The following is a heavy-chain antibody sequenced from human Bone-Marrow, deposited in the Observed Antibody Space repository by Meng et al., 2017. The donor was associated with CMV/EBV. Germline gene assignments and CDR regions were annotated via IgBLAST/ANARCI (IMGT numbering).Heavy chain of an antibody. CDR2: ISSSGSAI. V-gene: IGHV3-11*04. D-gene: IGHD2-15*01. J-gene: IGHJ2*01. CDR3: ARVTGGPEDWYFDL. CDR1: GFTFSDYY. Sequence: GESLKISCAASGFTFSDYYMGWIRQAPGKGLEWVSYISSSGSAIPYADSVKGRFTISRDNAKNSLHLQMNSLRAEDTAVYYCARVTGGPEDWYFDLWGRGTLVTVSS.